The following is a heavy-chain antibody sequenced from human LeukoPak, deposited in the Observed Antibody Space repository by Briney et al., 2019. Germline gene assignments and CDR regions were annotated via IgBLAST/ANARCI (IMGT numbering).Heavy chain of an antibody. D-gene: IGHD2-2*01. J-gene: IGHJ6*03. CDR3: ARDLFNGPVVPAAQRANRYYYYMDV. CDR1: GGSISSSTYH. CDR2: IYYSGST. Sequence: SETLSLTCTVSGGSISSSTYHWGWIRQPPGKGLEWIGSIYYSGSTYYNPSLKSRVSISEDTSKNQFSLKLSSVTAADTAVYYCARDLFNGPVVPAAQRANRYYYYMDVWGKGTTVTVSS. V-gene: IGHV4-39*07.